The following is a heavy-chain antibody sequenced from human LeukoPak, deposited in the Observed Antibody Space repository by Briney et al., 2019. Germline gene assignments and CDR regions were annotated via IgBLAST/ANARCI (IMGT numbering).Heavy chain of an antibody. J-gene: IGHJ4*02. V-gene: IGHV4-59*01. D-gene: IGHD6-19*01. Sequence: SETLSLTCTASDDSISRDFWTWIRQPPGKGLEWIGYIRYSGRTEYNPSLKSRVTISLESSKNRFSLKLTSVTAADTAIYYCARLPDVSGWPFDYWGPGILVTVSS. CDR1: DDSISRDF. CDR2: IRYSGRT. CDR3: ARLPDVSGWPFDY.